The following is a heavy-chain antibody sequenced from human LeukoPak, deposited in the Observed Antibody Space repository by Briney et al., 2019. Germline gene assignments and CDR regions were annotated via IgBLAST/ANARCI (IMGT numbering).Heavy chain of an antibody. J-gene: IGHJ5*02. CDR3: AKPFLYTGSWDA. V-gene: IGHV4-59*08. CDR1: GGSISSYY. CDR2: IYYSGRT. D-gene: IGHD6-13*01. Sequence: PSETLSLTCTVSGGSISSYYWSWIRQPPGKGLEWIGYIYYSGRTKYNPSLKSRVTISVDTSKNQFSLKLSSVTAADTAVYYCAKPFLYTGSWDAWGQGTLVTVSS.